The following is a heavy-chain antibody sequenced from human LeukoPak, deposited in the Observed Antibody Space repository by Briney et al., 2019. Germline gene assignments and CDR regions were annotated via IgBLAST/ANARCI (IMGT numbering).Heavy chain of an antibody. J-gene: IGHJ5*02. CDR2: ISSHNGYT. Sequence: ASVKVSCKASGYTFISYGISWVRQAPGQGLEWMGWISSHNGYTKYAQKFQGRVTMTTDTSMSTAYMELGSLRSDDTAVYYCARRRAVAGVNWFDPWGQGTLLTVSS. CDR3: ARRRAVAGVNWFDP. CDR1: GYTFISYG. D-gene: IGHD6-19*01. V-gene: IGHV1-18*01.